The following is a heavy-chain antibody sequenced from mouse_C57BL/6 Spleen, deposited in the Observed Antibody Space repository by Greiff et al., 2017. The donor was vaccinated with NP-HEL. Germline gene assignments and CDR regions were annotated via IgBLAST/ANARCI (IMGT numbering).Heavy chain of an antibody. Sequence: EVQGVESGGGLVKPGGSLKLSCAASGFTFSSYAMSWVRQTPEKRLEWVATISDGGSYTYYPDNVKGRFTISRDNAKNNLYLQMSHLKSEDTAMYYCAATEGNAMDYWGQGTSVTVSS. CDR3: AATEGNAMDY. J-gene: IGHJ4*01. V-gene: IGHV5-4*01. D-gene: IGHD1-1*01. CDR2: ISDGGSYT. CDR1: GFTFSSYA.